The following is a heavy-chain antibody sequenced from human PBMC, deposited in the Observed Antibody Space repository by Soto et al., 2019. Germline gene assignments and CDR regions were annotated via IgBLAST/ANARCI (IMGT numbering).Heavy chain of an antibody. J-gene: IGHJ6*02. Sequence: QVQVVQSGVEVRRPGSSVKVSCKASGDTFKNCVISWVRQAPGQGLEWMGGIIPLFGTTDFAQRCQGRLTITTDESTTTAYMELSRLRYEDTATYYCAAELGFGKLSVVWGQGTTVIVSS. CDR2: IIPLFGTT. V-gene: IGHV1-69*01. CDR1: GDTFKNCV. D-gene: IGHD3-10*01. CDR3: AAELGFGKLSVV.